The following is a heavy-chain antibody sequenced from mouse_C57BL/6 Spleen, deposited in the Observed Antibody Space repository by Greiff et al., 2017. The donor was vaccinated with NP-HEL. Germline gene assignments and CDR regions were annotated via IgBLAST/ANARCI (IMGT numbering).Heavy chain of an antibody. D-gene: IGHD1-1*01. J-gene: IGHJ4*01. CDR1: GYAFSRYW. CDR3: ARGAVGYAMDY. V-gene: IGHV1-80*01. Sequence: VQLQQSGAELVKPGASVKISCKASGYAFSRYWMNWVKQRPGKGLEWIGQIYPGDGDTTYNGKFKGKATLTADKSSSPAYMQLSSLTSEDSAVYFCARGAVGYAMDYWGQGTSVTVSS. CDR2: IYPGDGDT.